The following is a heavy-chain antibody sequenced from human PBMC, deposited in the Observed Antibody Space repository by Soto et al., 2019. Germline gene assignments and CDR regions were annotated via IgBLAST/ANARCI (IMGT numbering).Heavy chain of an antibody. J-gene: IGHJ4*02. D-gene: IGHD2-2*01. CDR1: GFTFSSYS. Sequence: GESLKISCKASGFTFSSYSLGWVRHMPGKGLQWMGNIFSSDSSAQYSPSFVGQVTISVDRSINTAYLQWSSLKASDTAIYYCATWRRSSWFDYWGPGTLVTVSS. CDR2: IFSSDSSA. V-gene: IGHV5-51*01. CDR3: ATWRRSSWFDY.